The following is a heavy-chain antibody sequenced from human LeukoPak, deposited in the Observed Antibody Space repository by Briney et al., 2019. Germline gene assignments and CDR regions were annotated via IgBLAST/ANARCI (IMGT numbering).Heavy chain of an antibody. CDR2: INPSGGST. Sequence: ASVKVSCKASGYTFTRYYMHWVRQAPGQRLEWMGIINPSGGSTSYAQKFQGRVTMTTDTSTSTVYMELSSLRSEDTAVYYWARVGLGDLIDYWGQGTLVTVSS. CDR1: GYTFTRYY. V-gene: IGHV1-46*01. D-gene: IGHD1-26*01. CDR3: ARVGLGDLIDY. J-gene: IGHJ4*02.